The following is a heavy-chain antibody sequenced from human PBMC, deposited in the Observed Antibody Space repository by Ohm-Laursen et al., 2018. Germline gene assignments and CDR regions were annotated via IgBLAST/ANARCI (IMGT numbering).Heavy chain of an antibody. J-gene: IGHJ3*02. CDR1: SVSISSYY. Sequence: TLSLTCTVSSVSISSYYWTWIRQPPGKGLEWIGYIYYSGSTNYSPSLRSRVTISLDTSKNQFSLKLSSVTAADTAVYYCARELAYYDSNGLDAFDIWGQGTMVTVSS. CDR3: ARELAYYDSNGLDAFDI. CDR2: IYYSGST. V-gene: IGHV4-59*01. D-gene: IGHD3-22*01.